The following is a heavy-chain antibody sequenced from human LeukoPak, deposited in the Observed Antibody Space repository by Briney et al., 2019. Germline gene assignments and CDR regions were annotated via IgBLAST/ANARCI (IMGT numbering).Heavy chain of an antibody. V-gene: IGHV3-21*01. J-gene: IGHJ4*02. Sequence: GGSLRLSCAASGFTFSSYSMNWVRQAPGKGLEWVSSISSSSSYIYYADSVKGRFTISRDNAKNSLYLQMNSLRAEDTAVYYCARASNDHIVATITFSPDYWGQGTLVTVSS. CDR3: ARASNDHIVATITFSPDY. CDR2: ISSSSSYI. CDR1: GFTFSSYS. D-gene: IGHD5-12*01.